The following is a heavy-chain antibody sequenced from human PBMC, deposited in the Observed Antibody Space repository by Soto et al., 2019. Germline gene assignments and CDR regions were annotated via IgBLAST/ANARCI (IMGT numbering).Heavy chain of an antibody. CDR1: RYTLTELS. Sequence: ASVKVSCKVSRYTLTELSMHWVRQAPGKGLEWMGGVDPEDGETIYAQKFQGRVTMTEDTSTDTAYMELSSLRSEDTAVYYCATEGLSGTGTIDYWGQGTLVTVSS. V-gene: IGHV1-24*01. CDR2: VDPEDGET. J-gene: IGHJ4*02. D-gene: IGHD1-7*01. CDR3: ATEGLSGTGTIDY.